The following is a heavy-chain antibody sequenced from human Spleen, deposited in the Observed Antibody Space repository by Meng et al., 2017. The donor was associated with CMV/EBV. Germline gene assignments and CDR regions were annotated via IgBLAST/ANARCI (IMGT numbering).Heavy chain of an antibody. Sequence: GESLKISCAASGFTFSSYAMSWVRQAPGKGLEWVSTISAGGGSTYYADSVKGRFTISRDNSKNTLFLQMNSLRAEDTAVYYCAEATSRYGSGSYSFDYWGQGTLVTVSS. D-gene: IGHD3-10*01. CDR1: GFTFSSYA. J-gene: IGHJ4*02. CDR3: AEATSRYGSGSYSFDY. V-gene: IGHV3-23*01. CDR2: ISAGGGST.